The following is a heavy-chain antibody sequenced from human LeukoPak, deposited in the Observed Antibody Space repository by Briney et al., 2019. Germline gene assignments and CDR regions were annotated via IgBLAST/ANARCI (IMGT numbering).Heavy chain of an antibody. CDR2: IGGDSGGI. D-gene: IGHD2-21*02. Sequence: GGSLRLSCTASGFSFSDYAMTWIRQAPGEGLEWVSVIGGDSGGIQYADSVKGRFSIYRDNSKKTLYLQMNNLRAEDTAVYYCAKYAPPTAALTRFFDYWGQGTLVTVSS. CDR3: AKYAPPTAALTRFFDY. CDR1: GFSFSDYA. J-gene: IGHJ4*02. V-gene: IGHV3-23*01.